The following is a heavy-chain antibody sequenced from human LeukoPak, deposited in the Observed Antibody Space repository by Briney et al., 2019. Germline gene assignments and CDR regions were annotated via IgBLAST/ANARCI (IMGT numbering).Heavy chain of an antibody. D-gene: IGHD2-15*01. V-gene: IGHV1-2*02. J-gene: IGHJ5*02. CDR2: INPNSGGT. Sequence: GASVKVSCKASGYTFNGYYMHWVRQAPGQGLEWMGWINPNSGGTNYAQKFQGRVTMTRDTSISTAYMELSRLRSDDPAVYYCARPAYENCSGGSCYSSWFDPWGQGTLVTVSS. CDR1: GYTFNGYY. CDR3: ARPAYENCSGGSCYSSWFDP.